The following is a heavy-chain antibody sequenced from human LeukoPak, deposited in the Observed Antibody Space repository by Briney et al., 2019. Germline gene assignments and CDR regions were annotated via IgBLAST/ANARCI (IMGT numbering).Heavy chain of an antibody. CDR2: IYPNSGGT. D-gene: IGHD2-8*02. CDR3: ARVFYCSGGICYLNY. CDR1: GYTFTGYY. Sequence: GASVKVSCKDSGYTFTGYYIQWVRQAPGQGLEWMGWIYPNSGGTSYAQKFQGRVTITRDTSITTAYMELSSLRFHDTAVYYCARVFYCSGGICYLNYWGQGTLVTVSS. V-gene: IGHV1-2*02. J-gene: IGHJ4*02.